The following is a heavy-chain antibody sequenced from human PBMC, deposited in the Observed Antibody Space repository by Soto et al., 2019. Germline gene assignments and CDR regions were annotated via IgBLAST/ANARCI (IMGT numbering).Heavy chain of an antibody. CDR3: ARDERRYGDYHYLDY. CDR1: GYTFTSYG. V-gene: IGHV1-18*01. J-gene: IGHJ4*02. CDR2: ISAYNGNT. Sequence: ASVKVSCKASGYTFTSYGISWVRQAPGQGLEWMGWISAYNGNTNYAQKLQGRVTMTTDTSTSTAYMELRSLRSDDTAVYYCARDERRYGDYHYLDYWGQGTLVTVSS. D-gene: IGHD4-17*01.